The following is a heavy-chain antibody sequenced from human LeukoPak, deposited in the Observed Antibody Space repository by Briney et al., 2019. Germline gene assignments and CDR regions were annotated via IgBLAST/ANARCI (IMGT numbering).Heavy chain of an antibody. CDR3: ARGGHSYVSPFDY. CDR1: GYTFTSYA. V-gene: IGHV1-2*02. Sequence: ASVKVSCTASGYTFTSYAITWVRQAPGQGLEWMGWINPNSGGTNYAQKFQGRVTMTRDTSISTAYMELSRLRSDDTAVYYCARGGHSYVSPFDYWGQGTLVTVSS. J-gene: IGHJ4*02. CDR2: INPNSGGT. D-gene: IGHD5-18*01.